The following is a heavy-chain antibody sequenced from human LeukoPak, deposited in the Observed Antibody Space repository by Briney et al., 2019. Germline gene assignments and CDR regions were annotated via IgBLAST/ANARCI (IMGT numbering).Heavy chain of an antibody. D-gene: IGHD2-15*01. Sequence: GGSLRLSCAASGFTYRSYWMSWVRQAPGKGLEWLTNIKRDGSDKDYLDSVKGRFTISRDNAKNSLYLQMNSLRVEDTATYYCAGGGSCDVMDVGCWGPRITVTASS. CDR3: AGGGSCDVMDVGC. J-gene: IGHJ6*01. CDR2: IKRDGSDK. CDR1: GFTYRSYW. V-gene: IGHV3-7*01.